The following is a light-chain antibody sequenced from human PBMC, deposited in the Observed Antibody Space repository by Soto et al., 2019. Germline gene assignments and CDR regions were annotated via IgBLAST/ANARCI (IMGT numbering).Light chain of an antibody. CDR1: SSNIGSHI. CDR2: NNN. J-gene: IGLJ2*01. V-gene: IGLV1-44*01. Sequence: QAVVTQPPSASGTPGQRVTISCSGSSSNIGSHIVNWYQQVPGTAPKLLIYNNNLRPSGVPDRFSGSKSGTSASLAISGLQSEDEAAYYCAVWDDSLNGVVFGGGTKVTVL. CDR3: AVWDDSLNGVV.